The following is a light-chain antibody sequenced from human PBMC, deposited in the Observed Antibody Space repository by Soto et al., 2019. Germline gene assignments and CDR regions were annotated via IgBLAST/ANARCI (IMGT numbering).Light chain of an antibody. CDR1: SSDVGGYNY. CDR3: SSYTGSSTL. V-gene: IGLV2-14*03. CDR2: DVS. Sequence: QSALTQSASVSGSPGQSITISCTGTSSDVGGYNYVSWYQQHPGKAPNLMVYDVSDRPSGVSDRFSGSKSGNTASLTISGLQAEDEADYYCSSYTGSSTLFGGGTKLTVL. J-gene: IGLJ2*01.